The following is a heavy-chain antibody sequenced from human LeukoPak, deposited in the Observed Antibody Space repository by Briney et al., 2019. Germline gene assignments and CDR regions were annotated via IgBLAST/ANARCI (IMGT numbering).Heavy chain of an antibody. D-gene: IGHD3-22*01. CDR3: ARAPSEIGGYYPEYFRH. CDR1: GFSFSIYW. CDR2: TKSDGKT. Sequence: PGGSLRLSCAASGFSFSIYWMHGVRQAPEKGLVCVSRTKSDGKTNYADSVKGRFTISRDNAKNTVSLQMNRLRAEDTGVYYCARAPSEIGGYYPEYFRHWGQGTLVTVSS. V-gene: IGHV3-74*01. J-gene: IGHJ1*01.